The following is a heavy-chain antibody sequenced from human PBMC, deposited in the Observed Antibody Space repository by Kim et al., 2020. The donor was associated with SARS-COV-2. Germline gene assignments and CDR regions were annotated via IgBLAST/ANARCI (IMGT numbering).Heavy chain of an antibody. D-gene: IGHD6-6*01. J-gene: IGHJ2*01. CDR2: IYYSGST. V-gene: IGHV4-59*13. CDR3: ARDRGWGLIAARRWYFDL. Sequence: SETLSLTCTVSGGSISSYYWSWIRQPPGKGLEWIGYIYYSGSTNYNPSLKSRVTISVDTSKNQFSLKLSSVTAADTAVYYCARDRGWGLIAARRWYFDLWGRGTLVTVSS. CDR1: GGSISSYY.